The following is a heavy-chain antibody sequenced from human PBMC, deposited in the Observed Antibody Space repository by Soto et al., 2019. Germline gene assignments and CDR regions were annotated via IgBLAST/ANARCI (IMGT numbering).Heavy chain of an antibody. CDR2: ISYDGSNK. V-gene: IGHV3-30*18. CDR3: AEDRRKVVVAAPSDY. J-gene: IGHJ4*02. D-gene: IGHD2-15*01. Sequence: QVQLVESGGGVVQPGRSLRLSCAASGFTFSSYGMHWVRQAPGKGLEWVAVISYDGSNKYYADSVKGRFTISRDNSKNTLYQQMNSLRAEDTAVYYCAEDRRKVVVAAPSDYWGQGTLFTVSS. CDR1: GFTFSSYG.